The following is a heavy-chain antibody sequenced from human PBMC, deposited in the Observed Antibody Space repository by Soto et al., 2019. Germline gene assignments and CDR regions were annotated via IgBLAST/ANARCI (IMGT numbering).Heavy chain of an antibody. Sequence: PGGSLRLSCAASGFTFSSYSMNWVRQAPGKGLEWVSYISSSSSTIYYADSVKGRFTISRDNAKNSLYLQMNSLRAEDTAVYYCARDRCSGGSCYSLGYYYMDVWGKGTTVTVSS. CDR2: ISSSSSTI. V-gene: IGHV3-48*01. D-gene: IGHD2-15*01. CDR1: GFTFSSYS. J-gene: IGHJ6*03. CDR3: ARDRCSGGSCYSLGYYYMDV.